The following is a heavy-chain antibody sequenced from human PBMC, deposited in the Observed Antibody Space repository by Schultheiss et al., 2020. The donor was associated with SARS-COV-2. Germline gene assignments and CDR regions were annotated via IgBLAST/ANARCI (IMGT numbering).Heavy chain of an antibody. CDR1: GASISNGGYY. CDR3: AREGPPNWYFDL. V-gene: IGHV4-31*03. CDR2: IHYDGST. Sequence: LRLSCTVSGASISNGGYYWSWFRQHPGKGLEWIGYIHYDGSTDYNPSLKSRVTISADTSKNQFSLNLRSVTAADTAVYYCAREGPPNWYFDLWGPGTLVTVSS. J-gene: IGHJ2*01.